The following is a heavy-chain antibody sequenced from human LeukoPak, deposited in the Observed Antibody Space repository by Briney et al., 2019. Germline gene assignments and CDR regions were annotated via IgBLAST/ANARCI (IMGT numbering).Heavy chain of an antibody. CDR2: IIPIFGTA. V-gene: IGHV1-69*13. CDR3: TRVAGTRDFDY. CDR1: GGTFSSYA. J-gene: IGHJ4*02. D-gene: IGHD1-7*01. Sequence: ASVKVSCKASGGTFSSYAISWVRQAPGQGLEWMGGIIPIFGTANYAQKFQGRVTITADESTSTAYMELSSLRSEDTAVYFCTRVAGTRDFDYWGQGALVTVSP.